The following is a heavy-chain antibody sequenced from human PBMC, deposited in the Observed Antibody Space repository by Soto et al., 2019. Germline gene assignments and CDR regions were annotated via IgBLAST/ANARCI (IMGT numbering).Heavy chain of an antibody. J-gene: IGHJ6*02. Sequence: QVELVQSGAEVKKPGSSVKVSCKASGGNFITFAISWVRQAPGQGLEWMGEIIPISSTTKSAHKFQARVTISADGSASTVQMEPRSLKSQYTAIYFYAKKLITDPLRSYGMDVWCQGNTVSVSS. D-gene: IGHD3-22*01. CDR3: AKKLITDPLRSYGMDV. CDR2: IIPISSTT. V-gene: IGHV1-69*01. CDR1: GGNFITFA.